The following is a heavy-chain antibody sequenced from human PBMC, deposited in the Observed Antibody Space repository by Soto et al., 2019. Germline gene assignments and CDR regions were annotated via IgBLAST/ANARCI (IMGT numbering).Heavy chain of an antibody. Sequence: GGSLRLSCAASAFTLSKFVMHWVRQAPGRGLEWVAVTSNDGSNTFYADSVKGRFTISRDNSKNTVYLQMNSLRTEDTAVYYCARGNLDVWGQGTTVTVSS. D-gene: IGHD1-7*01. CDR2: TSNDGSNT. V-gene: IGHV3-30-3*01. CDR3: ARGNLDV. CDR1: AFTLSKFV. J-gene: IGHJ6*02.